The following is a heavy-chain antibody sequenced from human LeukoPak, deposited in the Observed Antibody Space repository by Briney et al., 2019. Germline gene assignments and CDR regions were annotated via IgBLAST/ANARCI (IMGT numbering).Heavy chain of an antibody. V-gene: IGHV1-69*05. CDR1: GGTFSSYA. D-gene: IGHD5-18*01. J-gene: IGHJ4*02. CDR3: ARSSRYSYGLGSYYFDY. CDR2: IIPIFGTA. Sequence: SVKVSCKASGGTFSSYAISWVRQAPGQGLEWMGGIIPIFGTANYAQKFQGRVTITTDESTSTAYMELGSLRSEDTAVYYCARSSRYSYGLGSYYFDYWGQGTLVTVSS.